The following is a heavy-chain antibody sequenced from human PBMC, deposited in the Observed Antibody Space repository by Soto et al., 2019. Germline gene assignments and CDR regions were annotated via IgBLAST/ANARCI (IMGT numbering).Heavy chain of an antibody. V-gene: IGHV3-23*05. CDR3: AMGYDFHYSSGCELGYFDS. J-gene: IGHJ4*02. CDR1: GFTFSSFA. CDR2: IVRRGSGT. Sequence: EVQLLESGGGLVQPGGSLRLSCAASGFTFSSFAMTWVRQAPGKGLEWVSGIVRRGSGTHYADSVKGRFTISRDNSKNTVYLQMNSLRAEDTAVYYCAMGYDFHYSSGCELGYFDSWGQGTLVTVSS. D-gene: IGHD6-19*01.